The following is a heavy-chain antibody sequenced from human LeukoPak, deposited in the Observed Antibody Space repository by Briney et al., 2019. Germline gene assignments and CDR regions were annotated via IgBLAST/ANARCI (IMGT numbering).Heavy chain of an antibody. CDR1: GFTFSDYY. Sequence: GGSLRLSCAASGFTFSDYYMTWIRQAPGKGLEWVPYISRSATTVYYADSVKGRFTISRDNAKNSLYLEINSLRAEDAAVYYCARGPCSSTTCYYYYFYMDVWGKGTTVTVSS. D-gene: IGHD2-2*01. CDR2: ISRSATTV. CDR3: ARGPCSSTTCYYYYFYMDV. J-gene: IGHJ6*03. V-gene: IGHV3-11*04.